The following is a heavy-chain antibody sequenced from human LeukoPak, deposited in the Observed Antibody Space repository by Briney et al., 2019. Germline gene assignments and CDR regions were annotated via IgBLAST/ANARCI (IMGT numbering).Heavy chain of an antibody. Sequence: PSETLSLTCTVSGGSISSGDYYWSWIRQPPGNGLEWIGYIYYSGSTYYNPSLKSRVTISVDTSKNQFSLKLSSVTAADTAVYYCARDQNYYDSSGPNDYWGQGTLVTVSS. J-gene: IGHJ4*02. D-gene: IGHD3-22*01. CDR2: IYYSGST. CDR1: GGSISSGDYY. V-gene: IGHV4-30-4*08. CDR3: ARDQNYYDSSGPNDY.